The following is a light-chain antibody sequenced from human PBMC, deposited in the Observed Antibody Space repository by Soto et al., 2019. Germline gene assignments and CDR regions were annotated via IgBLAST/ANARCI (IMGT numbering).Light chain of an antibody. J-gene: IGLJ2*01. CDR1: GSNIGSNT. CDR2: TYN. CDR3: AGCDDSLNGVV. Sequence: QSVLTQPPSASGTPWQSVTISCSGSGSNIGSNTVNWYQQLPGTAPKLLIYTYNQRPSGVPDRFSGSKSGTSASLAISGLHSDDEADYYCAGCDDSLNGVVFGGGTKLTVL. V-gene: IGLV1-44*01.